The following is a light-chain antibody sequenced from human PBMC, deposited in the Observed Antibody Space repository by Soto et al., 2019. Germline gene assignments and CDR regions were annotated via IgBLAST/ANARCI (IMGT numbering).Light chain of an antibody. J-gene: IGLJ2*01. Sequence: QTVVTQEPSFSVSPGGTVTLTCGLTSGSVSTTYYPSWYQQTPGQAPRRLIYSTNIRSSGVPDRFSGSILGNKAALTITGAQADDESDYHCMLYMGGGLVVFGGGTKVTVL. CDR1: SGSVSTTYY. V-gene: IGLV8-61*01. CDR3: MLYMGGGLVV. CDR2: STN.